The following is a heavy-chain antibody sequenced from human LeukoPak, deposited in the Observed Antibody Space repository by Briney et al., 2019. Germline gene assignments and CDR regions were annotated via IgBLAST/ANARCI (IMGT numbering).Heavy chain of an antibody. CDR2: INSDGSST. CDR3: IRERDCGGDCYYFDF. CDR1: GFTFSGYW. V-gene: IGHV3-74*01. Sequence: GGSLRLSCAASGFTFSGYWMHWVRQAPGKGLVWVSRINSDGSSTSYADSVKGRFTISRDNAKNTLYLQMNSLKTEDTAVYYCIRERDCGGDCYYFDFWGQGTLVTVSS. D-gene: IGHD2-21*02. J-gene: IGHJ4*02.